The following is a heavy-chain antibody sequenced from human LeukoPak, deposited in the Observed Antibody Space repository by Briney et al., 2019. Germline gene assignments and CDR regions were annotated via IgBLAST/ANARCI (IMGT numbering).Heavy chain of an antibody. Sequence: SVKVSCKASGYTFTSYDINWVRQATGQGLEWMGRIIPILGIANYAQKFQGRVTITADKSTSTAYMELSSLRSEDTAVYYCARDLVVTDHDAFDIWGQGTMVTVSS. J-gene: IGHJ3*02. CDR2: IIPILGIA. V-gene: IGHV1-69*04. D-gene: IGHD2-15*01. CDR1: GYTFTSYD. CDR3: ARDLVVTDHDAFDI.